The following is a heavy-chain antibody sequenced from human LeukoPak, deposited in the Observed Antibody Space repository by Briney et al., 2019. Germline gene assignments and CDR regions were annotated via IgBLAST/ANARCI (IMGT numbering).Heavy chain of an antibody. J-gene: IGHJ3*02. CDR1: GFTFSSYA. CDR2: ISGSGGST. Sequence: PGGSLRLSCAASGFTFSSYATSWVRQAPGKGLEWVSAISGSGGSTYYADSVKGRFTISRDNAKNSLYLQMNSLRAEDTAVYYCARDRDYGDYSGAFDIWGQGTMVTVSS. D-gene: IGHD4-17*01. CDR3: ARDRDYGDYSGAFDI. V-gene: IGHV3-23*01.